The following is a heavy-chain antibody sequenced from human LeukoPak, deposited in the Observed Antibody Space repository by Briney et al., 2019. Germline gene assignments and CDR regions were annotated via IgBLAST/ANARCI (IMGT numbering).Heavy chain of an antibody. Sequence: GGSLRLSCAASGFTFNSYSMNWVRQAPGKGLEWVSSISSSSSSIYCADSVKGRFTISRDNAKNSLYLQMNSLRAEDTAVYYCARASGDIVETATMGSYWGQGTLVTVSS. J-gene: IGHJ4*02. CDR3: ARASGDIVETATMGSY. CDR2: ISSSSSSI. CDR1: GFTFNSYS. V-gene: IGHV3-21*01. D-gene: IGHD5-18*01.